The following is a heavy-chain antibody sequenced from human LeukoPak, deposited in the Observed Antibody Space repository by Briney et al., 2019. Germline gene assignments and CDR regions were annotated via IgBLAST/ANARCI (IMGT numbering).Heavy chain of an antibody. Sequence: PGGSLRLSCAASAFTFGSYAMSWVRQAPGEGLEWVSAISGSGGNTYYADSVKGRFTISRDNSKDTLYLQMNSLRAEDTAVYYCAKVTCSGGNCWPHYYYGMDVWGQGTTVTVSS. V-gene: IGHV3-23*01. CDR3: AKVTCSGGNCWPHYYYGMDV. J-gene: IGHJ6*02. D-gene: IGHD2-15*01. CDR1: AFTFGSYA. CDR2: ISGSGGNT.